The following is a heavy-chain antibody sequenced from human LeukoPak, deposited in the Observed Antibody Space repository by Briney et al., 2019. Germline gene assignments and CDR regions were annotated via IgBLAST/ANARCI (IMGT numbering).Heavy chain of an antibody. CDR1: GYSISSNNW. Sequence: TPSETLSLTCAVSGYSISSNNWWAWIRQPPGKGLEWIGYIHYSGSTYYNPYNPSLTSRVTMSVDTSKNQFSLKLDSVTEIDTAMYYCARNQAVAANRGAFDIWGQGTMVTVSS. D-gene: IGHD6-19*01. CDR2: IHYSGST. J-gene: IGHJ3*02. CDR3: ARNQAVAANRGAFDI. V-gene: IGHV4-28*01.